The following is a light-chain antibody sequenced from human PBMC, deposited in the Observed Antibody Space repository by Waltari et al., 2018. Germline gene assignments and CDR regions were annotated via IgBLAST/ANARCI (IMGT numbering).Light chain of an antibody. J-gene: IGLJ3*02. CDR3: ASWDDSLNGHWV. Sequence: QSVLTQPPSASGTPGQRVTISCSGSASNIGGNLVNWYQQLPGKAPKLLILRIAQRPSGVPDRFAASKTGTSASLAISGLQSEDEADYFCASWDDSLNGHWVFGGGTKVTVL. CDR2: RIA. CDR1: ASNIGGNL. V-gene: IGLV1-44*01.